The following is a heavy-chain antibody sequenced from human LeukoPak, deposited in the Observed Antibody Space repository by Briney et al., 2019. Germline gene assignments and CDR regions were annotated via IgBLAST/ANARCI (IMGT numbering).Heavy chain of an antibody. CDR1: GFIFSSYG. Sequence: GGSLRLSCAASGFIFSSYGMHWVRQAPGKGLEWVALISYDGSNIYYADSVKGRFTISRDNSRNTLYLQINSLRAEDTAVYYCAREGSFGELLPFDYWGQGTLVTVSS. CDR2: ISYDGSNI. D-gene: IGHD3-10*01. V-gene: IGHV3-30*03. J-gene: IGHJ4*02. CDR3: AREGSFGELLPFDY.